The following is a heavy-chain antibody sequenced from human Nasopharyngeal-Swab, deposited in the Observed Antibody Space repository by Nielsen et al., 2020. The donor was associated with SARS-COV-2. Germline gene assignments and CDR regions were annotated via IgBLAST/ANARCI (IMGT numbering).Heavy chain of an antibody. CDR3: ARGGWRGSANWYFDL. CDR2: IIPFFGTA. D-gene: IGHD6-19*01. Sequence: SVKVSCKASGCTLTSYSISWVRQAPGQGLECMGGIIPFFGTANYAQKFQGRVTITADESTSTAYMQLSSLRSEDTAVYYFARGGWRGSANWYFDLWGRGTLVTVSS. CDR1: GCTLTSYS. J-gene: IGHJ2*01. V-gene: IGHV1-69*13.